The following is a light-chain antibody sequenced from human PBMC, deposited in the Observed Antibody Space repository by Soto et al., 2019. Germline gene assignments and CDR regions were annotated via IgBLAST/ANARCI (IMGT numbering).Light chain of an antibody. V-gene: IGKV3-11*01. CDR1: QSVSSY. CDR3: QQRSNWPQGLT. Sequence: EIVLTQSPATLALSPGERATLSCRASQSVSSYLDWYQQKPGQAPRLLIYEAPNRATGIPARLSGSGSGTDFTLTISSLEPADFAVYYCQQRSNWPQGLTFGGGTKVDIK. CDR2: EAP. J-gene: IGKJ4*01.